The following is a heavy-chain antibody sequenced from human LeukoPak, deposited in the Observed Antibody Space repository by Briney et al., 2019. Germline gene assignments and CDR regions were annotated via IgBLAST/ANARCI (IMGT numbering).Heavy chain of an antibody. CDR3: AIAVAGNLDY. J-gene: IGHJ4*02. CDR1: GGSISGLNW. Sequence: SGTLSLTCAVSGGSISGLNWWNWVRQPPGEGLEWIGYIYHSGSTYYNPSLKSRVTISVDRSKNQFSLKLSSVTAADTAVYYCAIAVAGNLDYWGQGTLVTVSS. CDR2: IYHSGST. V-gene: IGHV4-4*02. D-gene: IGHD6-19*01.